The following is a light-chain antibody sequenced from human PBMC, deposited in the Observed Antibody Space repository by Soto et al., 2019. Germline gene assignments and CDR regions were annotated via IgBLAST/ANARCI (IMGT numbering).Light chain of an antibody. J-gene: IGKJ1*01. CDR3: QQGSSFPWT. Sequence: DIQMTQSPSSVSASAGDGVTINCRASQDIDSWLAWYQQKPGKAPKLLIYAASSLQSGVPSRFSGSGSGTDFTFTISSLHPEDFATYYCQQGSSFPWTFGQGTKVDI. CDR1: QDIDSW. CDR2: AAS. V-gene: IGKV1-12*01.